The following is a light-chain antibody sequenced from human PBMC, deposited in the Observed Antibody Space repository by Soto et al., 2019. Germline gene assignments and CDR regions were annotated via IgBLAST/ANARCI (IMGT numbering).Light chain of an antibody. CDR2: GSY. Sequence: DIQMTQSPSSLSASVGDRVTITCRASQSIRSFVNWYQQKPGKSPKLLIYGSYTLQGGIPSRFSCSGSGTDFTLTISGLQPEDFATYYWHQTFCVPGSFGPGTTVDFK. J-gene: IGKJ3*01. CDR1: QSIRSF. CDR3: HQTFCVPGS. V-gene: IGKV1-39*01.